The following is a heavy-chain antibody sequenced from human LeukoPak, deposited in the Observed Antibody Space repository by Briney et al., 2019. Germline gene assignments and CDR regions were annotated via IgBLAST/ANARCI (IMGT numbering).Heavy chain of an antibody. Sequence: GGSLRLSCTVSGFTVSSNSMSWIRQAPGKGLEWVSYISSSGSTIYYADSVKGRFTISRDNAKNSLYLQMNSLRAEDTAVYYCARMWLDSSYMDVWGKGTTVTVSS. CDR2: ISSSGSTI. CDR1: GFTVSSNS. CDR3: ARMWLDSSYMDV. J-gene: IGHJ6*03. D-gene: IGHD5-12*01. V-gene: IGHV3-11*01.